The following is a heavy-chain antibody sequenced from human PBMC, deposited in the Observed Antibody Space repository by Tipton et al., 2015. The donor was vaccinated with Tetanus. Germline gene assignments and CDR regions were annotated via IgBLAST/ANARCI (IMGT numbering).Heavy chain of an antibody. D-gene: IGHD6-25*01. CDR1: GFTLRRYV. V-gene: IGHV3-30*19. CDR2: ITSDAKNK. CDR3: VREGLVFGPAKLSYFDY. J-gene: IGHJ4*02. Sequence: SLRLSCAASGFTLRRYVMHWVRQAPGKGLEWVAVITSDAKNKDYADSVKGRFTISSDISKNTLYLQMNSLRTEDTSVYYCVREGLVFGPAKLSYFDYWGRGTLLTVSS.